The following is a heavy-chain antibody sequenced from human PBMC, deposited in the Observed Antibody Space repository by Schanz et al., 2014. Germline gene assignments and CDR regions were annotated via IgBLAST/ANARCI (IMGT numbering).Heavy chain of an antibody. V-gene: IGHV1-69*02. CDR1: GGTLDTYK. Sequence: QDQLLQSGAAVKKPGSSVRVSCKASGGTLDTYKIAWVRQVPGQGLEWMGRIIPFLAVSNYAQDFQGRVTFTADIATSTVHMDLRSLRSEDTGLYYCARAGRGYAYPLNSYPMDVWGQGTTVIVSS. CDR3: ARAGRGYAYPLNSYPMDV. CDR2: IIPFLAVS. J-gene: IGHJ6*02. D-gene: IGHD3-16*01.